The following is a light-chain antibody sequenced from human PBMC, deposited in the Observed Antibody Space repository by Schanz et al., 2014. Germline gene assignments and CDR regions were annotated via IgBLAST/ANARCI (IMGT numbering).Light chain of an antibody. CDR3: MQGTHWPYT. CDR2: QVS. J-gene: IGKJ2*01. CDR1: RSLVHSDGSTY. Sequence: DAVLTQSPLSLHVSLGQPASISCRSSRSLVHSDGSTYVIWFHQRPGQSPRRLIDQVSNRDSGVPDRFRGSGSGTDFTLEISGVEAEDVGLYYCMQGTHWPYTFGQGTKLEI. V-gene: IGKV2-30*02.